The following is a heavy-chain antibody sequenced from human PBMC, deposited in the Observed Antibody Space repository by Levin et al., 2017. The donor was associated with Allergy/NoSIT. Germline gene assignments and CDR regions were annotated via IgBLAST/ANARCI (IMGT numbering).Heavy chain of an antibody. CDR1: GGSFITSSYF. Sequence: SCTVSGGSFITSSYFWAWIRQPPGKGLEWIGSIYYTGSSHYNPSLKSRVTISVDTSKDHFSLNLTSVTAADTAVYFCARSSSLEYFDPWGQGTLVTVSS. CDR3: ARSSSLEYFDP. V-gene: IGHV4-39*02. J-gene: IGHJ5*02. CDR2: IYYTGSS. D-gene: IGHD3-3*01.